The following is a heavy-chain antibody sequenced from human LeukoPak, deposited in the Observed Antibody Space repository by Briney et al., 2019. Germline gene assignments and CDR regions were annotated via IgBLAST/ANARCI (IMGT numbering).Heavy chain of an antibody. CDR3: ARKYGSGTSGFDY. Sequence: GGSLRLSCAASGFTVSSKYMSWVRQPPGKGLEWISVLYSGGSTYYADSVKGRLTISRDNAKNSLYLQMNSLRDEDTAVYYCARKYGSGTSGFDYWGQGTLVTVSS. J-gene: IGHJ4*02. V-gene: IGHV3-66*01. CDR2: LYSGGST. D-gene: IGHD3-10*01. CDR1: GFTVSSKY.